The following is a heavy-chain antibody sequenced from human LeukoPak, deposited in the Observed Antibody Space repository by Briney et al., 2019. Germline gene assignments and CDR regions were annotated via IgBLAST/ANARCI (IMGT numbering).Heavy chain of an antibody. D-gene: IGHD3-16*01. CDR2: INNDGSST. Sequence: GGSLRLSCAASGYTFGSYWMYWVRQAPGKGLVWVSRINNDGSSTIYADSVKGRFTNSRDNAKNTLYLQMNSLRDDDTAVYYCVRDNGGEHLWGQGTLVTVSS. CDR3: VRDNGGEHL. J-gene: IGHJ4*02. CDR1: GYTFGSYW. V-gene: IGHV3-74*01.